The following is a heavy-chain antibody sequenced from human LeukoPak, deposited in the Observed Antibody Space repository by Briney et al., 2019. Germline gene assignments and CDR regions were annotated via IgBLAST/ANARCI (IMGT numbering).Heavy chain of an antibody. V-gene: IGHV3-7*03. CDR2: IKQDGSEK. D-gene: IGHD3-3*01. J-gene: IGHJ3*02. Sequence: GGSLRPSCAASGFRFNTYWMSWVRQAPGKGLEWVANIKQDGSEKYYVDSVKGRFTISRDNAKNSLYLQMNSLRAEDTAVYYCARPITIFGVVIIRNDAFDIWGQGTMVTVSS. CDR3: ARPITIFGVVIIRNDAFDI. CDR1: GFRFNTYW.